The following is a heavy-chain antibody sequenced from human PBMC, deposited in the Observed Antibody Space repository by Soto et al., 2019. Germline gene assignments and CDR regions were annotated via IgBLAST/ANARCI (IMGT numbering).Heavy chain of an antibody. Sequence: GGSLRLSCAASRFTFSSYEMNWVRQAPGKGLEWVSYISTSGSTIYYADSVKGRFTISRDNAKNSLYLQMYTLRAEDTAAYYCVMGETFLRLSYSFDYWGQRTLGTVS. J-gene: IGHJ4*02. CDR2: ISTSGSTI. V-gene: IGHV3-48*03. CDR1: RFTFSSYE. D-gene: IGHD5-12*01. CDR3: VMGETFLRLSYSFDY.